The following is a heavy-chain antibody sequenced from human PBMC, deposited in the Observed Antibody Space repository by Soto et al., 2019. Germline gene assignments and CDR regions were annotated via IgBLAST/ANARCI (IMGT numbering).Heavy chain of an antibody. D-gene: IGHD3-16*01. CDR1: GCSISSGGYS. V-gene: IGHV4-30-2*01. J-gene: IGHJ4*02. CDR2: IYHSGST. Sequence: QLQLQESGSGLVKPSQTLSLTCAVSGCSISSGGYSCSWIRQPPGKGLEWIGYIYHSGSTYYNPSLKSRVTISVDRSKNQFSLKLSSVTAADTAVYYCAREASAQGDYFDYWGQGTLVTVSS. CDR3: AREASAQGDYFDY.